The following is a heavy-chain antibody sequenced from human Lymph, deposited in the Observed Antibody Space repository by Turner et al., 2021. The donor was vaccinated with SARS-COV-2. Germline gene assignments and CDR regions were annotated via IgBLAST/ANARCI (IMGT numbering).Heavy chain of an antibody. CDR2: IYPRNSNT. V-gene: IGHV5-51*03. CDR1: GYSFTTFW. CDR3: ARLFTSGRYCDY. Sequence: VQRVQSDAQGTPSGGSFKPSCKGSGYSFTTFWIGWVRQMPGKGLEWMGCIYPRNSNTRYTPHFQGKVTMATDKSMTTAYLQWRSLKASDTAMYYCARLFTSGRYCDYWGQGTLVTVSS. D-gene: IGHD3-10*01. J-gene: IGHJ4*02.